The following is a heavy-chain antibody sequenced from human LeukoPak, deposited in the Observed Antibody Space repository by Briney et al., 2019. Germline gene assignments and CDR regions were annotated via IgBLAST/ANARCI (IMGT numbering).Heavy chain of an antibody. D-gene: IGHD6-13*01. CDR2: IYSSGST. J-gene: IGHJ6*03. Sequence: SETLSLTCTVSGGSISSYYWSWIRQPPGKGLEWIGCIYSSGSTNYNPSLKSRVTISVDTSKNQFSLKLSSVTAADTAVYYCARDCSSSWQYYMDVWGKGTTVTISS. V-gene: IGHV4-4*08. CDR3: ARDCSSSWQYYMDV. CDR1: GGSISSYY.